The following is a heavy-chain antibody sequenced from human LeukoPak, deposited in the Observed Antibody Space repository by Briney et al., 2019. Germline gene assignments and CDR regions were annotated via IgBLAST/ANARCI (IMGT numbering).Heavy chain of an antibody. D-gene: IGHD5-12*01. V-gene: IGHV1-69*01. Sequence: SVKVSCKASGGTFSSYAISWVRQAPGQGLEWMGGLIPIFGTANYAQKFQGRVTITADESTSTAYMELSSLRSEDTAVYYCARGVPGGATIHYYYGMDVWGKGTTVTVSS. CDR3: ARGVPGGATIHYYYGMDV. CDR2: LIPIFGTA. CDR1: GGTFSSYA. J-gene: IGHJ6*04.